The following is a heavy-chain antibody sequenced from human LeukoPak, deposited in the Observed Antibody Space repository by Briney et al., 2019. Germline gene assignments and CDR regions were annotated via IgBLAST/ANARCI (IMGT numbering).Heavy chain of an antibody. D-gene: IGHD2-2*01. J-gene: IGHJ3*02. V-gene: IGHV1-69*13. Sequence: SVKVSCKASGGTFSSYAISWVRQAPGQGLEWMGGIIPIFGTANYAQKFQGRVTITADESTSTAYMELSSLRSEDTAVYYCASSIVVVPATIKQAFDIWGQGTMVTVSS. CDR2: IIPIFGTA. CDR3: ASSIVVVPATIKQAFDI. CDR1: GGTFSSYA.